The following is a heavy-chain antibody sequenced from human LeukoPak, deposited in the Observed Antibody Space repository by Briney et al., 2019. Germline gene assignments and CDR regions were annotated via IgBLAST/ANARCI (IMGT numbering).Heavy chain of an antibody. CDR2: IKSRADGGTT. J-gene: IGHJ4*02. CDR1: GFTFSNAW. V-gene: IGHV3-15*07. Sequence: GSLRLSCAASGFTFSNAWMNWVRQAPGKGLEWVGRIKSRADGGTTDCAAPVQGRFTISRDDSKNTVYLQMNSLKTEDTAVYYCTTHSVTVAGTHFWGQGTLVTVSS. CDR3: TTHSVTVAGTHF. D-gene: IGHD6-19*01.